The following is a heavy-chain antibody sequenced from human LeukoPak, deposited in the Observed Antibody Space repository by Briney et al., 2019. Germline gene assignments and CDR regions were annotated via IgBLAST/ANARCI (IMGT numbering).Heavy chain of an antibody. J-gene: IGHJ5*02. CDR2: IYTSGST. CDR3: ARDANRRTGRFGFDP. V-gene: IGHV4-4*07. Sequence: PGGSLRLSCAASGFTFSSYAMSWIRQPAGKGLEWIGRIYTSGSTNYNPSLKSRVTMSVGTSKNQFSLKLSSVTAADTAVYNCARDANRRTGRFGFDPWGQGTLVTVSS. D-gene: IGHD3-10*01. CDR1: GFTFSSYA.